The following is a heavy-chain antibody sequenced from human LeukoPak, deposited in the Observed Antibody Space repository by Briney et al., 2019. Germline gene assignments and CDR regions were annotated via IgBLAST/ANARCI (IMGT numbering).Heavy chain of an antibody. CDR3: ARDNYDSSGYYPARAFDY. J-gene: IGHJ4*02. Sequence: PSETLSLTCAVYGGSFSGYYWSWIRQPPGKGLEWIGEINHSGSTNYNPSLKSRVTISVDTSKNQFSLKLSSATAADTAVYYCARDNYDSSGYYPARAFDYWGQGTLVTVSS. D-gene: IGHD3-22*01. CDR2: INHSGST. CDR1: GGSFSGYY. V-gene: IGHV4-34*01.